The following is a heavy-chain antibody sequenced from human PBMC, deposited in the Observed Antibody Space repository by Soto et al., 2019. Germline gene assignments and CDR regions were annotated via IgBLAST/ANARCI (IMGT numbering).Heavy chain of an antibody. CDR3: ARPRRYCLGASCYAEFDY. CDR2: VNSDGSIT. V-gene: IGHV3-74*01. J-gene: IGHJ4*01. CDR1: GFTFSSYW. Sequence: PGGSLRLSCAASGFTFSSYWMHWVRQAPGKGLVWVSRVNSDGSITSYADSVKGRFTISRDNAKNTLYLQMNSLRAEDTAVYYCARPRRYCLGASCYAEFDYWGHGTLVTVSS. D-gene: IGHD2-2*01.